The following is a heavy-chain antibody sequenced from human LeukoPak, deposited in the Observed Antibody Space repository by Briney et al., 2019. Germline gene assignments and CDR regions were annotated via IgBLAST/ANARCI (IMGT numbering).Heavy chain of an antibody. CDR1: GYTFTSYD. D-gene: IGHD5-24*01. J-gene: IGHJ4*02. CDR3: ARDVSGATITNFDY. V-gene: IGHV1-69*13. CDR2: IIPIFGTA. Sequence: SVKVSCKASGYTFTSYDISWVRQAPGQGLEWMGGIIPIFGTANYAQKFQGRVTITADESTSTAYMELSSLRSEDTAVYYCARDVSGATITNFDYWGQGTLVTVSS.